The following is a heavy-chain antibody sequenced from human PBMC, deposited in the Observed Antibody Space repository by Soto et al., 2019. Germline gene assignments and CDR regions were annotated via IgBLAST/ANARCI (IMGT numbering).Heavy chain of an antibody. V-gene: IGHV1-18*04. CDR1: GYTFTSYG. D-gene: IGHD3-10*01. J-gene: IGHJ6*04. CDR2: ISAYNGNT. Sequence: ASVNVSCKASGYTFTSYGISWVRQAPGQGLEWMGWISAYNGNTNYAQKLQGRVTMTTDTSTSTAYMELRSLRSDDTAVYYCARDMRGSGSYLYYYYGMDTWGKGTTVTVSA. CDR3: ARDMRGSGSYLYYYYGMDT.